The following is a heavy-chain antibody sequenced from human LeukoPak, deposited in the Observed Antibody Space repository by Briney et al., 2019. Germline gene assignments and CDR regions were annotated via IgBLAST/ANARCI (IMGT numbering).Heavy chain of an antibody. V-gene: IGHV1-8*01. Sequence: ASVKVSCKAAGYTFTSYDINWVRQATGQGPEWMGWMNPNTANTGFAQKFQSTVTMTTDTSTSTAYMELRSLRPDDTAVYYCARSGADDAFDIWGQGTMVTVSS. CDR1: GYTFTSYD. CDR2: MNPNTANT. J-gene: IGHJ3*02. CDR3: ARSGADDAFDI.